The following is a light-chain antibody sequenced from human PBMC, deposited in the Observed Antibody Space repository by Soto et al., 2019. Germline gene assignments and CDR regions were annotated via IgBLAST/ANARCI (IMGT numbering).Light chain of an antibody. J-gene: IGKJ5*01. CDR2: GAS. Sequence: IVMTQSPATLSVTPGERATLSCRASQSVSSNLAWYQQKPGQAPRLLIYGASTRATGIPARFSGSGSGTDFTLTISSLEPEDFAVYYCQQYNNGPPLTFGQGTRLEI. V-gene: IGKV3-15*01. CDR3: QQYNNGPPLT. CDR1: QSVSSN.